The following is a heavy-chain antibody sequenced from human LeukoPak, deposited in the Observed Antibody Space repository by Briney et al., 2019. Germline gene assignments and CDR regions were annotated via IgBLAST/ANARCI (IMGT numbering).Heavy chain of an antibody. CDR2: INPSGGST. CDR1: GYTFTSYY. Sequence: ASVKVSCKASGYTFTSYYMHWVRQAPKQGLEWMGIINPSGGSTSYAQKFQGRVTMTRDMSTSTVYMELSSLRSEDTAMYYCARSGAAAGIESFRFDYWGQGTLVTVSS. CDR3: ARSGAAAGIESFRFDY. J-gene: IGHJ4*02. D-gene: IGHD6-13*01. V-gene: IGHV1-46*01.